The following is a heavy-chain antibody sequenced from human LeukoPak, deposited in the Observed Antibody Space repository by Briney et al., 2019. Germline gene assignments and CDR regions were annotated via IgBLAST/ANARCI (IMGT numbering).Heavy chain of an antibody. J-gene: IGHJ4*02. Sequence: GGSLRLSCAASGFTFSDYYMSWIRQAPGKGLEWVSYISSSGSTIYYADSVKGRFTISRDNAKNSLYLQMNSLRAEDTAVYYCARWGAITMVRGVVRGGVDYWGQGTLVTVSS. V-gene: IGHV3-11*01. CDR3: ARWGAITMVRGVVRGGVDY. CDR1: GFTFSDYY. CDR2: ISSSGSTI. D-gene: IGHD3-10*01.